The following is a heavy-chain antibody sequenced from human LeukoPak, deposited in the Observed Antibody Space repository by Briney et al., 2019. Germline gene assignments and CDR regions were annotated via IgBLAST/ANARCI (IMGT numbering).Heavy chain of an antibody. CDR3: AREVVDGSGKSITSDCFDP. D-gene: IGHD3-10*01. CDR2: INPNSGGT. Sequence: GASVKVSCKASGYIFSDYYLHWVRQAPGQGLECMGWINPNSGGTKYAQKFQGRVTMTRDTSISTAYMELSRLRSDDTAVYYCAREVVDGSGKSITSDCFDPWGQGSLVTVSS. CDR1: GYIFSDYY. V-gene: IGHV1-2*02. J-gene: IGHJ5*02.